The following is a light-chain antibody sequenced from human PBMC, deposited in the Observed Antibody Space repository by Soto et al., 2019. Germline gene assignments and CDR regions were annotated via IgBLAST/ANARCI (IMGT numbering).Light chain of an antibody. J-gene: IGKJ1*01. CDR2: DTS. Sequence: EIVMTQSPGTLSLSPGERATLSCRASQTLSNSFIAWYQQKPGQAPRLLIYDTSSRATGIPDRFSGSGYGTDFTLTISRLEPEDFAVYYCHQYGSAPWTFGQGTKVDIK. CDR1: QTLSNSF. CDR3: HQYGSAPWT. V-gene: IGKV3-20*01.